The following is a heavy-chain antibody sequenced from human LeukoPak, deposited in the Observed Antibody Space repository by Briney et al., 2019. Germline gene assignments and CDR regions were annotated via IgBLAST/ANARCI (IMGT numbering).Heavy chain of an antibody. CDR1: GFSFSSYE. CDR3: ARENIRSGSYELDY. Sequence: GGSLRLSCTASGFSFSSYEMNWVRQAPGKGLGWVSYISNSGSTKYYADSVKGQSTIPRDNAKNSLFLQMNSLRAEDTAVYYCARENIRSGSYELDYWGQGTLVTVSS. V-gene: IGHV3-48*03. D-gene: IGHD3-10*01. CDR2: ISNSGSTK. J-gene: IGHJ4*02.